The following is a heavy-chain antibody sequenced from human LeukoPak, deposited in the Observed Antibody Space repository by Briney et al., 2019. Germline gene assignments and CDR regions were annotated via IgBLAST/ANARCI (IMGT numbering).Heavy chain of an antibody. D-gene: IGHD6-13*01. CDR3: ARLAPRPSSSKGDY. CDR1: GGSISSGSYY. CDR2: INHSGST. Sequence: PSETLSLTCTVSGGSISSGSYYWSWIRQPPGKGLEWIGEINHSGSTNYNPSLKSRVTISVDTSKNQFSLKLSSVTAADTAVYYCARLAPRPSSSKGDYWGQGTLVTVSS. V-gene: IGHV4-39*07. J-gene: IGHJ4*02.